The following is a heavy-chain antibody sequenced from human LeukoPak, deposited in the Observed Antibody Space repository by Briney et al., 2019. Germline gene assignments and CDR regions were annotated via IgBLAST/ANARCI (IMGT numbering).Heavy chain of an antibody. J-gene: IGHJ5*02. CDR1: GYSFTSYW. CDR3: ARQEYCSGGSCYTWFDP. V-gene: IGHV5-51*01. D-gene: IGHD2-15*01. Sequence: NLGESLKISCKGSGYSFTSYWIGWVRQMPGKGLEWMGIIYPADSDIRYSPSFQGQVTISADKSISTVYLQWSSLKASDTAMYYCARQEYCSGGSCYTWFDPWGQGTLVTVSS. CDR2: IYPADSDI.